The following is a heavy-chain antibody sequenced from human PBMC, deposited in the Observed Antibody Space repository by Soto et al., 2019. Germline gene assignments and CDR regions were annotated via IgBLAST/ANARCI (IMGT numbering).Heavy chain of an antibody. CDR2: ISGGGGST. Sequence: GGSLRLSCAASGFSFNIFAMNWVRQAPGQGLEWVSGISGGGGSTYYADSVKGRFTISRDNSNNTLYLQMNSLRAEDTAVYYCAKDPTSYDSSTQFDSWGQGTLVTVSS. CDR3: AKDPTSYDSSTQFDS. CDR1: GFSFNIFA. V-gene: IGHV3-23*01. D-gene: IGHD3-22*01. J-gene: IGHJ4*02.